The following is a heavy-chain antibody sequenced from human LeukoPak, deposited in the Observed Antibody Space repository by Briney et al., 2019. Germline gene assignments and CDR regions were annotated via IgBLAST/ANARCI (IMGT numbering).Heavy chain of an antibody. CDR3: ARESESSFQGLSGY. CDR2: LNPSSGRT. Sequence: ASVKVSCKASGYSFNTYYMHWARQAPGQGLEWMGILNPSSGRTSSAQKFQDRVTMTRDTSTSTVYMELSSLRSEDTAVYYCARESESSFQGLSGYWGQGTLVTVSS. D-gene: IGHD3-22*01. CDR1: GYSFNTYY. V-gene: IGHV1-46*02. J-gene: IGHJ4*02.